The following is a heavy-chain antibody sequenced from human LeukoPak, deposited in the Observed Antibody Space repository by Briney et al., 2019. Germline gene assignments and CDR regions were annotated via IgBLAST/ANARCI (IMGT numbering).Heavy chain of an antibody. J-gene: IGHJ4*02. CDR1: GYDFSRHG. V-gene: IGHV3-30*02. D-gene: IGHD1-26*01. Sequence: GGSLRLSCAASGYDFSRHGIHWVRQAPGKGREWVTFIRHDSSNKYYADFVKGRFTISRDNSKNTLYLQMDSLRTEDTAVYYCAKDLGGGTYNSYWGQGTLVTVSS. CDR3: AKDLGGGTYNSY. CDR2: IRHDSSNK.